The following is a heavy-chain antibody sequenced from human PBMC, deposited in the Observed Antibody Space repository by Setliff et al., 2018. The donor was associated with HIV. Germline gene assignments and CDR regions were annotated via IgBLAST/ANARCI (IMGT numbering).Heavy chain of an antibody. CDR3: ARLGGICSGGSCTALAYTMDI. D-gene: IGHD2-15*01. CDR1: GTSFTTYW. CDR2: IYPDDSDT. Sequence: PGESLKISCKGSGTSFTTYWIGWVRQMPGKGLEWMGIIYPDDSDTRYSPSFQGQVTISADKSISTAYLQCSSLKASDTAMYYCARLGGICSGGSCTALAYTMDIWGQGTTVTV. V-gene: IGHV5-51*01. J-gene: IGHJ6*02.